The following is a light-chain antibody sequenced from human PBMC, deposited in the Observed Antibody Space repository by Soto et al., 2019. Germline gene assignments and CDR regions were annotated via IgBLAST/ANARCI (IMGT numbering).Light chain of an antibody. V-gene: IGLV2-18*02. Sequence: QPVLTQPPSVSGSPGQSVTISCTGTSSDVGSYNRVSWYQQPPGTAPKLMIYEVTNRPSGVPNRFSASKSGNTASLTISGLQAEDEADYYCTSYTSSRTGVFGGGTKLTVL. CDR3: TSYTSSRTGV. J-gene: IGLJ3*02. CDR2: EVT. CDR1: SSDVGSYNR.